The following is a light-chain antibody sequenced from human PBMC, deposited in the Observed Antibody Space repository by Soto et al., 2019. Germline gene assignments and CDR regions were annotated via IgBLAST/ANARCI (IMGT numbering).Light chain of an antibody. Sequence: QSALTQPPSVSGSPGQSVTISCTGTSTDFVSYNRVSWYQQPPGTAPKPMIYEVSKRPSGVPDRFSGSKSGNTASLTISGLQAADEADYYCSLYTSENAYVFGTGTTVTVL. V-gene: IGLV2-18*01. CDR3: SLYTSENAYV. CDR2: EVS. J-gene: IGLJ1*01. CDR1: STDFVSYNR.